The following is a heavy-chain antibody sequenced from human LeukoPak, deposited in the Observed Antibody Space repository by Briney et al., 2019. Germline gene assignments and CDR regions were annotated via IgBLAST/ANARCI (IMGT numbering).Heavy chain of an antibody. V-gene: IGHV4-38-2*02. Sequence: KPSETLSLTCTVSGYSISSGYYWGWIRQPPGKGLEWIGSIYHSGSTYYNPSLKSRVTISVDTSKNQFSLKLSSVTAADTAVYYCARGLPVYSSGWYFRTQTFDYWGQGTLVTVSS. J-gene: IGHJ4*02. CDR3: ARGLPVYSSGWYFRTQTFDY. CDR1: GYSISSGYY. D-gene: IGHD6-19*01. CDR2: IYHSGST.